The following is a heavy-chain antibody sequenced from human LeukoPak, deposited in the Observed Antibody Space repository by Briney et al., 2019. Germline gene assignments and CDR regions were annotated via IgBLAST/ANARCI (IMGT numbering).Heavy chain of an antibody. D-gene: IGHD2-2*01. Sequence: GWSLRLSCAASGFTLSGYWMHWVRQAPGKGLEWVSRSNSDGTSTSYADSVKGRFTISRHNAKNTLSLQMNSLRDEDTAVYYCLRSYCTTSNCYGWFDPWGQGTLVTVSS. J-gene: IGHJ5*02. CDR3: LRSYCTTSNCYGWFDP. CDR2: SNSDGTST. V-gene: IGHV3-74*01. CDR1: GFTLSGYW.